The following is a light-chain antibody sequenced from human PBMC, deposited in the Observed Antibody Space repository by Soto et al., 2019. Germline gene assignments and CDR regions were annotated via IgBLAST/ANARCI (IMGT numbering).Light chain of an antibody. J-gene: IGLJ2*01. CDR2: EVS. V-gene: IGLV2-14*01. Sequence: QSALPQPASVPGSPGQSITISCTGTSSDVGGYNYVSWYQQHPGKAPKLMIYEVSNRPSGVSNRFSGSKSGNTASLTISGLQAEDEADYYCSSYTSSSTLVLGGGTK. CDR1: SSDVGGYNY. CDR3: SSYTSSSTLV.